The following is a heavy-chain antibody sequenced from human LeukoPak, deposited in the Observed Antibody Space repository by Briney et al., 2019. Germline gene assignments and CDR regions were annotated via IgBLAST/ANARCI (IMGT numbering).Heavy chain of an antibody. Sequence: SETLSLTCTVSGGSISSYYWSWIRQPAGKGLEWTGRIYTSGSTNYNPSLKSRVTMSVDTSKNQFSLKLSSVTAADTAVYYCARDYYDSSGYPEGGFDYWGQGTLVTVSS. CDR2: IYTSGST. CDR1: GGSISSYY. CDR3: ARDYYDSSGYPEGGFDY. D-gene: IGHD3-22*01. V-gene: IGHV4-4*07. J-gene: IGHJ4*02.